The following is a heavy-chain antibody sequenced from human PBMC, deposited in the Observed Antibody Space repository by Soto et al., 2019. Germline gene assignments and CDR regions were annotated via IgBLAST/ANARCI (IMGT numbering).Heavy chain of an antibody. V-gene: IGHV4-34*01. J-gene: IGHJ4*02. Sequence: QVQLQQWGAGLLKPSETLSLTCAVYGGSFSGYYWSWIRQPPGKGLEWIGEINHSGSTNYNPSLKSRVTISVDSSKNQFSLKLSSVTAADTAVYYCARAGYYYDSSGYIKGNDYWGQGTLVTVSS. CDR1: GGSFSGYY. CDR3: ARAGYYYDSSGYIKGNDY. D-gene: IGHD3-22*01. CDR2: INHSGST.